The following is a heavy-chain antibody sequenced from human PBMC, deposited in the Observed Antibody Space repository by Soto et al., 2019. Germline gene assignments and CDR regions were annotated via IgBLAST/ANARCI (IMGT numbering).Heavy chain of an antibody. V-gene: IGHV3-30-3*01. Sequence: QVQLEESGGGVVQPGRSLRLSCVGTGFTFSSYAVHWVRQAPGKGLEWVAVISNDGTNKYYADSVEGRITISRDNSKNTLYLQMHSLRSEDTAVYYCARGTTLAIFDYGMDVWGQGATVTVSS. D-gene: IGHD3-3*01. CDR2: ISNDGTNK. CDR1: GFTFSSYA. CDR3: ARGTTLAIFDYGMDV. J-gene: IGHJ6*02.